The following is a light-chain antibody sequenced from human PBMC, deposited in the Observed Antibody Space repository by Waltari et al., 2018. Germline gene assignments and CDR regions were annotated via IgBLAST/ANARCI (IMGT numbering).Light chain of an antibody. CDR2: GAS. CDR3: QQYDTSPRT. CDR1: QSISGSY. Sequence: EIVLTQSPSPLSLSAGDRATLSCRASQSISGSYLAWYQQKPGQAPRLLIFGASIRGTGIPDKYSGSGSETDFTLTISRLDPEDSAVYYCQQYDTSPRTFGPGTKVEI. J-gene: IGKJ1*01. V-gene: IGKV3-20*01.